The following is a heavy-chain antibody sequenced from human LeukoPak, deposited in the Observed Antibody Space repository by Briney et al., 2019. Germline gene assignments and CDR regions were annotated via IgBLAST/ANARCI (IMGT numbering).Heavy chain of an antibody. CDR1: GFTCSSYA. V-gene: IGHV3-23*01. D-gene: IGHD5-12*01. CDR3: AKLENSGYDSPPY. Sequence: PGGSLRLSCAASGFTCSSYAMSWVRQAPGKGLEWVSAISGSGGSTYYADSVKGRFTISRDNSKNTLYLQMNSLRAEDTAVNYCAKLENSGYDSPPYWGQGTLVTVSS. CDR2: ISGSGGST. J-gene: IGHJ4*02.